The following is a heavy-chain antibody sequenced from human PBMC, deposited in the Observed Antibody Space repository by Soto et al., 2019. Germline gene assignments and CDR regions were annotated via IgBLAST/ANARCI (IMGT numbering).Heavy chain of an antibody. Sequence: EVQLLESGGGLVQPGGSLRLSCAASGFTFTSYAMTWVRQAPGKGLEWVSGIRATGDSPYYADSVKGRFTISKDNSNNILYLQMNSLRAEDTAVYFCAKNPHIGYDSSWFAHWGQGTLVTVSS. CDR2: IRATGDSP. CDR3: AKNPHIGYDSSWFAH. J-gene: IGHJ5*02. D-gene: IGHD3-22*01. V-gene: IGHV3-23*01. CDR1: GFTFTSYA.